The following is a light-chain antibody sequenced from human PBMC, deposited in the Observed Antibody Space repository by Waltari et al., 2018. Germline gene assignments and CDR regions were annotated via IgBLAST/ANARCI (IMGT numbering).Light chain of an antibody. V-gene: IGKV1-39*01. Sequence: DIQMTQSPPSLSASTGDRVTLTCRARQFIANRLSWYQPRPGKAPRLLIYAASNVHSGVSSRFGGSGSGTDFTLTISDLQSEDVGTYYCQETYSTGTFGQGTKVDMK. CDR1: QFIANR. CDR2: AAS. CDR3: QETYSTGT. J-gene: IGKJ1*01.